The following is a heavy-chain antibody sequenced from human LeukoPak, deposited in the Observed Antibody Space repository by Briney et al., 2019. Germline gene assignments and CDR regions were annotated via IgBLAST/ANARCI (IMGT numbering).Heavy chain of an antibody. V-gene: IGHV3-21*01. CDR3: ARDRGVYSITLED. D-gene: IGHD6-13*01. Sequence: GGSLRLSCAASGFIFSSYSMKWVRQAPGKGLEWVSSISSSSSYIYYADSVKGRFTISRDNAKNSLYLQMNSLRGEDTALYYCARDRGVYSITLEDWGQGTLVTVSS. CDR1: GFIFSSYS. J-gene: IGHJ4*02. CDR2: ISSSSSYI.